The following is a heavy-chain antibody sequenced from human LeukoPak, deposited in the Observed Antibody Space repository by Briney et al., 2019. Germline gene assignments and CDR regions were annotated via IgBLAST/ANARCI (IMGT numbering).Heavy chain of an antibody. CDR1: RFSFKSYT. V-gene: IGHV3-21*01. J-gene: IGHJ3*01. D-gene: IGHD3-22*01. Sequence: GGSLRLSCAASRFSFKSYTMYWVRQAPGKGLECVSSISPSGSYIYYGDSVKGRFTISRDNAENSLYLQMNSLRDEDTAVYYCARDGTFYDSGAYHDAFDLWGQGTTVIVSS. CDR3: ARDGTFYDSGAYHDAFDL. CDR2: ISPSGSYI.